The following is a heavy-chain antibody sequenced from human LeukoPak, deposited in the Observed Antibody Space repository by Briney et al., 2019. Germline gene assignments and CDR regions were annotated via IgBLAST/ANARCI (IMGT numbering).Heavy chain of an antibody. CDR2: IIPIFGTA. D-gene: IGHD6-19*01. J-gene: IGHJ5*02. CDR1: GGTFSSYA. V-gene: IGHV1-69*05. CDR3: ARGDSSGWNNWFDP. Sequence: GASVKVSCKASGGTFSSYAISWVRQAPGQGLEWMGGIIPIFGTANYAQKFQGRVTITTDESTSTAYMELSSLRSEDTAVYYCARGDSSGWNNWFDPRGQGTLVTVSS.